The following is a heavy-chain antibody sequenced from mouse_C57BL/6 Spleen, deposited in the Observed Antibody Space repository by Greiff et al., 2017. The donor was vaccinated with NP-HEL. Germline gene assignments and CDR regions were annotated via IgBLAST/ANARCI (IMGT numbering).Heavy chain of an antibody. CDR1: GYTFTDYN. D-gene: IGHD2-5*01. CDR2: INPNNGGT. J-gene: IGHJ2*01. CDR3: ARLSAYYSNYFDY. Sequence: EVKLVESGPELVKPGASVKMSCKASGYTFTDYNMHWVKQSHGKSLEWIGYINPNNGGTSYNQKFKGKATLTVNKSSSTAYMELRSLTSEDSAVYYCARLSAYYSNYFDYWGQGTTLTVSS. V-gene: IGHV1-22*01.